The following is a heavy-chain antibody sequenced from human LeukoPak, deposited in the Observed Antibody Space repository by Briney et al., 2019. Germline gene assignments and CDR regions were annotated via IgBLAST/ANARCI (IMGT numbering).Heavy chain of an antibody. CDR1: GGTFSSYA. CDR2: IIPIFGTA. Sequence: GASVKVSCKASGGTFSSYAISWVRQAPGQGLEWMGGIIPIFGTANYAQKFQGRVTITADESTSTAYMELSSLRSEDTVVYYCARDRYGSGSYDYWGQGTLVTVSS. D-gene: IGHD3-10*01. J-gene: IGHJ4*02. CDR3: ARDRYGSGSYDY. V-gene: IGHV1-69*13.